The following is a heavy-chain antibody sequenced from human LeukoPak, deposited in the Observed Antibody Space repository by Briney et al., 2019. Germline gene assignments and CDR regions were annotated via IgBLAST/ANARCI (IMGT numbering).Heavy chain of an antibody. J-gene: IGHJ4*02. CDR2: ISGSGGST. Sequence: PGGSLRLSCAASGFTFSSYAMSWVRQTPGKGLEWVSSISGSGGSTYYADSVKGRFTISRDNSKKTLFLQMNSLRAEDTAVYYCARTVVTAIPVHYFDYWGPGTLVTVSS. CDR1: GFTFSSYA. CDR3: ARTVVTAIPVHYFDY. V-gene: IGHV3-23*01. D-gene: IGHD2-21*02.